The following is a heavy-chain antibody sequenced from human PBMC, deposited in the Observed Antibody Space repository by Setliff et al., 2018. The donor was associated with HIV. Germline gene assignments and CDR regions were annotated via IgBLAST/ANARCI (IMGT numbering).Heavy chain of an antibody. CDR2: ISVGKGNT. J-gene: IGHJ3*02. CDR1: GYILGSYD. V-gene: IGHV1-18*01. CDR3: ATYPFSWGYGNSALDI. Sequence: ASVKVSCKASGYILGSYDISWVRQAPGQGLEWVGWISVGKGNTNYAQSLQGRVTMTTDTSTNTAHLEVRSLRSDDTALYYCATYPFSWGYGNSALDIWGQGTMVTVSS. D-gene: IGHD1-7*01.